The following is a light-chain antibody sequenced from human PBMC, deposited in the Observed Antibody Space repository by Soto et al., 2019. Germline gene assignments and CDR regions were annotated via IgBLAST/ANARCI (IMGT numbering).Light chain of an antibody. CDR3: CSYVETTTILYA. CDR1: TSDIGNYHV. Sequence: QSALAQPASVSGSPGQSITISCTGTTSDIGNYHVVSWYQQHPGKGPKLIIFDVTERPSGVSHRFSGSKSGNTASLTISGLQAEDEADYYCCSYVETTTILYAFGTGTKVTVL. J-gene: IGLJ1*01. V-gene: IGLV2-23*02. CDR2: DVT.